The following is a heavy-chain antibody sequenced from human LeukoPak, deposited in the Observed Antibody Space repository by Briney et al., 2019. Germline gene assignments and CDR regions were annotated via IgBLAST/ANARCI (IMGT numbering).Heavy chain of an antibody. CDR2: IPYDGSNK. CDR3: ANVSYDSNFDY. J-gene: IGHJ4*02. V-gene: IGHV3-30*18. D-gene: IGHD3-22*01. Sequence: GGSLRLSCAASGFTFSSYGMHWVRQAPGKGLEWVAVIPYDGSNKYYADSVKGRFTISRDNSKNTLYLQMNSLRAEDTAVYYCANVSYDSNFDYWGQGTLVTVSS. CDR1: GFTFSSYG.